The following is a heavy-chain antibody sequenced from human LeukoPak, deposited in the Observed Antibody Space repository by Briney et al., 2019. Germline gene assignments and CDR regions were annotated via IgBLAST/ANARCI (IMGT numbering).Heavy chain of an antibody. CDR3: ARCAGYCSGGSCYSLSYYYYYMDV. V-gene: IGHV3-48*01. CDR2: ISSSSSTI. D-gene: IGHD2-15*01. CDR1: GYTFSSYS. Sequence: GGSLRLSCAASGYTFSSYSMNWVRQAPGKGLEWVSYISSSSSTIYYADSVKGRFTISRDNAKNSLYLQMSRLRAEETAVYYCARCAGYCSGGSCYSLSYYYYYMDVWGKGTTVTASS. J-gene: IGHJ6*03.